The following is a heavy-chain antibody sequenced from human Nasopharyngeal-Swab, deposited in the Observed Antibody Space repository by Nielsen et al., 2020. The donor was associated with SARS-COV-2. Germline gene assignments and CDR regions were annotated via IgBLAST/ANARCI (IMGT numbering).Heavy chain of an antibody. J-gene: IGHJ4*02. CDR2: ISYDGSNK. D-gene: IGHD3-9*01. Sequence: WIRQPPGKGLEWVAVISYDGSNKYYADSVKGRFTISRDNSKNTLYLQMNSLRAEDTAVYYCARDSTYDILTGYPFDYWGQGTLVTVSS. V-gene: IGHV3-33*05. CDR3: ARDSTYDILTGYPFDY.